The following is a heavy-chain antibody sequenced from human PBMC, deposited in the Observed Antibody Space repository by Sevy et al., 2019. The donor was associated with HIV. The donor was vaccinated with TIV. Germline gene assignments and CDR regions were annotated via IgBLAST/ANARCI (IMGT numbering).Heavy chain of an antibody. CDR1: GFTFRNYV. D-gene: IGHD3-10*01. Sequence: GGSLRLSCAASGFTFRNYVMNWVRQPPGKGLEWVSVISDGGGTTYYADSVKGRFTISRDDSKCTLYLQMNSLRVDDTAVYFCAKRVAGALAALDIWGQGTMVTVSS. CDR3: AKRVAGALAALDI. V-gene: IGHV3-23*01. CDR2: ISDGGGTT. J-gene: IGHJ3*02.